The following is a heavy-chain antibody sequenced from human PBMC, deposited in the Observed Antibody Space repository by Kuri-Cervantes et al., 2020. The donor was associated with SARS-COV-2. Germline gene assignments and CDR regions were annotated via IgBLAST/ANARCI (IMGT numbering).Heavy chain of an antibody. D-gene: IGHD5-18*01. Sequence: ASVKVSCKVSGYTLTELSMHWVRQAPGKGLGWMGGFDPEDGETIYAQKFQGRVTMTEDTSTDTAYMELSSLRSEDTAVYYCATTDPAMVPEFDYWGQGTPVTVSS. V-gene: IGHV1-24*01. CDR2: FDPEDGET. CDR1: GYTLTELS. J-gene: IGHJ4*02. CDR3: ATTDPAMVPEFDY.